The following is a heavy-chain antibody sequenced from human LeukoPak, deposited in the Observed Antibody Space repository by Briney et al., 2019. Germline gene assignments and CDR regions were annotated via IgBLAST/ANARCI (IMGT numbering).Heavy chain of an antibody. Sequence: PGGSLRLSCAASGFTFSSYAMSWVRQAPGKGLEWVSAISGSGGSTYYADSVKGRFTISRDNSKNTLYLQMNSLRAEDTAVYYCAFAAAGTSLIRSFYFDYWGQGTLVTVSS. V-gene: IGHV3-23*01. J-gene: IGHJ4*02. CDR2: ISGSGGST. D-gene: IGHD6-13*01. CDR3: AFAAAGTSLIRSFYFDY. CDR1: GFTFSSYA.